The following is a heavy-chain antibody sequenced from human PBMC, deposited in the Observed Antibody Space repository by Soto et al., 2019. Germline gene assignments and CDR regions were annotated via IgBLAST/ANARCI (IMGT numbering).Heavy chain of an antibody. CDR1: GGSISSSSYY. CDR3: ARHLTYCSAGSCYSDFPYYGMDV. Sequence: SETLSLTCTVSGGSISSSSYYWGWIRQPPGKRLVWIGSIFYSGSTYYNPSLKSRVTISVDTSKNQFSLKLSSVTAADTAVYYCARHLTYCSAGSCYSDFPYYGMDVWGQGTTVT. J-gene: IGHJ6*02. D-gene: IGHD2-15*01. V-gene: IGHV4-39*01. CDR2: IFYSGST.